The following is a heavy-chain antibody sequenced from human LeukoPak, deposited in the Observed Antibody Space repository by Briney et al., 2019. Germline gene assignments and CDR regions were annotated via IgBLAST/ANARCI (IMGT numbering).Heavy chain of an antibody. CDR3: ASKGYCSGGSCYLLDY. Sequence: GGSLRLSCAASGFTFSSYAMSWVRQAPGKGLEWVSATSGSGGSTYYADSVKGRFTISRDNSKNTLYLQMNSLRAEDTAVYYCASKGYCSGGSCYLLDYWGQGTLVTVSS. CDR2: TSGSGGST. V-gene: IGHV3-23*01. J-gene: IGHJ4*02. D-gene: IGHD2-15*01. CDR1: GFTFSSYA.